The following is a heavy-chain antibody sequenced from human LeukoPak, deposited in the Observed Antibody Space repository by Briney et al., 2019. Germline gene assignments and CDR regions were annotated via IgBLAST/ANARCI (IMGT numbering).Heavy chain of an antibody. CDR2: ISYDGFFK. Sequence: GGSLRLSCAASGFTFSNYAMHWVRQAPGKGLEWVAAISYDGFFKYYADSVKGRFTISRDNSKNTLYLQMNSLRAEDTAVYYCARGSSGWYTPALFDYWGQGTLVTVSS. CDR3: ARGSSGWYTPALFDY. CDR1: GFTFSNYA. D-gene: IGHD6-19*01. J-gene: IGHJ4*02. V-gene: IGHV3-30-3*02.